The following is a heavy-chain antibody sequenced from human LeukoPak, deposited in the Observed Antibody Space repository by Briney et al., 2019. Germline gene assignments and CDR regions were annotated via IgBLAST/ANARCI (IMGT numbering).Heavy chain of an antibody. CDR1: GFTFSRYW. J-gene: IGHJ4*02. D-gene: IGHD3-22*01. V-gene: IGHV3-74*01. Sequence: GGSLRLSCAASGFTFSRYWMHWVRQAPGKGLVWVSRINSDGSTTNYADSVKGRFTISRDNAKNTLYLQMNNLRAEDTAMYYCARGLYYYDSSGYYHESDYWGQGSLVTVSS. CDR2: INSDGSTT. CDR3: ARGLYYYDSSGYYHESDY.